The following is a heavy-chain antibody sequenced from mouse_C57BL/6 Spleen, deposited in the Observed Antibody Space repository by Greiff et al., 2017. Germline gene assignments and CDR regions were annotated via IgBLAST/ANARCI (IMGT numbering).Heavy chain of an antibody. CDR3: ARSTSPYYFDY. CDR1: GYTFTSYW. CDR2: IHPNSGST. V-gene: IGHV1-64*01. D-gene: IGHD6-1*01. J-gene: IGHJ2*01. Sequence: QVHVKQPGAELVKPGASVKLSCKASGYTFTSYWMHWVKQRPGQGLEWIGMIHPNSGSTNYNEKFKSKATLTVDKSSSTAYMQLSSLTSEDSAVYYCARSTSPYYFDYWGQGTTLTVSS.